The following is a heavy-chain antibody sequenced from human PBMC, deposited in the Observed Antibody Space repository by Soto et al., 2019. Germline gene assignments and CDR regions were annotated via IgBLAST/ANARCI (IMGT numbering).Heavy chain of an antibody. CDR3: QPDDRSVSGLLTLDH. Sequence: GAVEKNSCKATGYSFKKYEDNGVGQAPGQRLEWMGFTNEGSGNTRFSQKFQGRISITSDTSASTVYLDLSSLTSEDTALFFFQPDDRSVSGLLTLDHWGTGTFVTVSS. V-gene: IGHV1-3*01. J-gene: IGHJ4*02. CDR2: TNEGSGNT. CDR1: GYSFKKYE. D-gene: IGHD1-1*01.